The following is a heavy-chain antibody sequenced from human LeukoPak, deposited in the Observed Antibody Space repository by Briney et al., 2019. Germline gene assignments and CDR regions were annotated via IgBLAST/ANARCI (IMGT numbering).Heavy chain of an antibody. Sequence: PGGSLRLSCAASGFTFSSYGMHWVRQAPGKGLEWVAVISYDGSNKYYADSVKGRFTISRDNAKNSLYLQMNSLRAEDMALYYCAKVRQPGQWPDFDYWGQGTLVTVSS. J-gene: IGHJ4*02. V-gene: IGHV3-30*18. D-gene: IGHD6-19*01. CDR1: GFTFSSYG. CDR3: AKVRQPGQWPDFDY. CDR2: ISYDGSNK.